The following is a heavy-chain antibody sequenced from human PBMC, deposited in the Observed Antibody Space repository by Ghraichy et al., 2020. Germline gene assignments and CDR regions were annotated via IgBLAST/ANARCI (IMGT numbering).Heavy chain of an antibody. Sequence: SETLSLTCTVSGGSISSSSYYWGWIRQPPGKGLEWIRSIYYSGSTYYNPSLKSRVTISVDTSKNQFSLKLSSVTAADTAVYYCARINSSGWAGVRWYFDLWGRGTLVTVSS. D-gene: IGHD6-19*01. CDR2: IYYSGST. CDR1: GGSISSSSYY. CDR3: ARINSSGWAGVRWYFDL. J-gene: IGHJ2*01. V-gene: IGHV4-39*01.